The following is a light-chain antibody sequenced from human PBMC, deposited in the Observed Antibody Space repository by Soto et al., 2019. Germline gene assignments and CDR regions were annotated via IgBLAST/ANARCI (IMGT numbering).Light chain of an antibody. CDR2: GAS. CDR1: QSVSSNY. CDR3: QQYNSYPLT. J-gene: IGKJ4*01. Sequence: EIVLTQSPGTLSLSPGERATLSCWASQSVSSNYLAWYQQKPGQAPRLLIYGASTRATGIPARFSGSGSGTEFTLTISSLQPDDFATYYCQQYNSYPLTFGGGTKVDI. V-gene: IGKV3-20*01.